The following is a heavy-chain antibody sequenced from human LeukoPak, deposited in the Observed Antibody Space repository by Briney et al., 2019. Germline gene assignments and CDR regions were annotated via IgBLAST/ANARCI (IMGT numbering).Heavy chain of an antibody. V-gene: IGHV4-39*01. D-gene: IGHD5-12*01. CDR3: ARHISGYSAYDYRGGNAFDM. J-gene: IGHJ3*02. CDR1: GDSISKNNYF. Sequence: SETLSLTCSVSGDSISKNNYFWGWIRQPPGKGLEWIGSILYTGAAYYNPSLRSRVTISVDTSKNQFSLKLTSGTAADTAVYYCARHISGYSAYDYRGGNAFDMWGQGTTVTVSS. CDR2: ILYTGAA.